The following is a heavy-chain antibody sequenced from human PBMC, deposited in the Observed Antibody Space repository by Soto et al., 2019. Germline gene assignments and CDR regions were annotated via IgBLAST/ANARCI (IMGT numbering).Heavy chain of an antibody. CDR2: INHSGST. D-gene: IGHD3-10*01. CDR3: ARASYYGSGSLGYYGMDV. V-gene: IGHV4-34*01. J-gene: IGHJ6*02. CDR1: GWSFSGYY. Sequence: SETLSLTCAVDGWSFSGYYWSWIRQPPGKGLEWIGEINHSGSTNYNPSLKSRVTISVDTSKNQFSLKLSSVTAADTAVYYCARASYYGSGSLGYYGMDVWGQGTTVS.